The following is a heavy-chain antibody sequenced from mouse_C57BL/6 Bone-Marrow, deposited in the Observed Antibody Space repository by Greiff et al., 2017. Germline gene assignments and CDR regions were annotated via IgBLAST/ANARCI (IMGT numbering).Heavy chain of an antibody. D-gene: IGHD4-1*01. CDR2: ISSGGSYT. CDR3: ARQGTGTDY. V-gene: IGHV5-6*01. Sequence: EVKLMESGGDLVKPGGSLKLSCAASGFTFSSYGMSWVRQTPDKRLEWVATISSGGSYTYYPDSVKGRFTISRDNAKNTLYQQMSSLKSEDTAMYYCARQGTGTDYWGQGTTLTVSS. CDR1: GFTFSSYG. J-gene: IGHJ2*01.